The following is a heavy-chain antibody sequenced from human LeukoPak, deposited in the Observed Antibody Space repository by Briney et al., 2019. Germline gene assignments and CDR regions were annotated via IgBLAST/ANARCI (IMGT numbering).Heavy chain of an antibody. J-gene: IGHJ5*02. Sequence: GGSLRLSCAASGFTFSSYGMHWVRQAPGKGLEWVAVISNDGSNKYYADSVKGRFTISRDNSKNTLYLQMNSLRAEDTAVYYCAKEADTAMVEANWFDPWGQGTLVTVSS. CDR1: GFTFSSYG. V-gene: IGHV3-30*18. CDR3: AKEADTAMVEANWFDP. D-gene: IGHD5-18*01. CDR2: ISNDGSNK.